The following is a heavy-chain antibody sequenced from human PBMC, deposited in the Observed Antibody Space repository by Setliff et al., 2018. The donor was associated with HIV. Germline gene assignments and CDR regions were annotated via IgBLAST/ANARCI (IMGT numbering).Heavy chain of an antibody. D-gene: IGHD3-22*01. CDR3: AKDHGLFEY. J-gene: IGHJ4*02. CDR2: MSGSGSYT. V-gene: IGHV3-23*01. Sequence: GGSLRLSCAASGFTLNSSAMSWVRQAPGQGLEWVSAMSGSGSYTHYADSVVGRFTISRDNSKNTVYLQMNSLRAGDTAVYYCAKDHGLFEYWGQGALVTVSS. CDR1: GFTLNSSA.